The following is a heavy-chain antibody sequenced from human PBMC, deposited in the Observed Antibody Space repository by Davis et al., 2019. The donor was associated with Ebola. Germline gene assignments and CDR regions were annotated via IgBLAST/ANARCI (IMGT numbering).Heavy chain of an antibody. CDR2: INHSGST. V-gene: IGHV4-34*01. J-gene: IGHJ6*02. D-gene: IGHD3-9*01. CDR3: ARHPIFFYGMDV. CDR1: GGSFSGYY. Sequence: SETLSLTCAVYGGSFSGYYWSWIRQPPGKGLEWIGEINHSGSTYYNPSLKSRVTISVDTSKNQFSLKLSSVTAADTAVYYCARHPIFFYGMDVWGQGTTVTVSS.